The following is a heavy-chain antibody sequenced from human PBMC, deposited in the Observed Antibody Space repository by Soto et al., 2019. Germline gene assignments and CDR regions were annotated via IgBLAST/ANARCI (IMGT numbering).Heavy chain of an antibody. Sequence: SETLSLTCSVSGDSIGSSTNYWGWIRQPPGKGLEWIGTINHSGNTYYNTTLKSRVAISVDMSKNLFSLRLNAVTAADTAVYYCARHEWLQLWLVTEYWGQGALVTVSS. CDR1: GDSIGSSTNY. D-gene: IGHD5-18*01. V-gene: IGHV4-39*01. J-gene: IGHJ4*02. CDR2: INHSGNT. CDR3: ARHEWLQLWLVTEY.